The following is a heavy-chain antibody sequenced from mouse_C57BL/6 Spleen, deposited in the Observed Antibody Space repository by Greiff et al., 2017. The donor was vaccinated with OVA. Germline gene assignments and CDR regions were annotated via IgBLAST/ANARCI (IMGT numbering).Heavy chain of an antibody. Sequence: DVKLVESEGGLVQPGSSMKLSCTASGFTFSDYYMAWVRQVPEKGLEWVANINYDGSSTYYLDSLKSRFIISRDNAKNILYLQMSSLKSEDTATYYCARGYDGSYFDYWGQGTTLTVSS. V-gene: IGHV5-16*01. CDR3: ARGYDGSYFDY. CDR2: INYDGSST. CDR1: GFTFSDYY. D-gene: IGHD2-3*01. J-gene: IGHJ2*01.